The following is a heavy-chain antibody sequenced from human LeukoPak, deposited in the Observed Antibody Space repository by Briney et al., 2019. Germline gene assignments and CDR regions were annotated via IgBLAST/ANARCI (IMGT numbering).Heavy chain of an antibody. Sequence: TSETLSLTCTVSGGSISSGGYYWSWIRQPPGKGLEWIGYIYHSGSTYYNPSLKSRVTISVDRSKNQFSLKLSSVTAADTAVYYCARYFGVVNRRPTYYMDVWGKGTTVTVSS. CDR3: ARYFGVVNRRPTYYMDV. CDR1: GGSISSGGYY. CDR2: IYHSGST. J-gene: IGHJ6*03. V-gene: IGHV4-30-2*01. D-gene: IGHD3-3*01.